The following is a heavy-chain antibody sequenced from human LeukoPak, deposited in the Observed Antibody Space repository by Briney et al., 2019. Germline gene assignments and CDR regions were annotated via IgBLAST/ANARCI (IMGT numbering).Heavy chain of an antibody. Sequence: GGSLRLSCAASGFTFSSYWMSWVRQAPGKGLEWGANIKQDGSEKYYVDSVEGRFTISRDNAKNSLYLQMNSLRAEDTAVYYCAAYGSGGYWGCWFDPWGQGTLVTVSS. D-gene: IGHD3-10*01. CDR2: IKQDGSEK. CDR1: GFTFSSYW. J-gene: IGHJ5*02. CDR3: AAYGSGGYWGCWFDP. V-gene: IGHV3-7*01.